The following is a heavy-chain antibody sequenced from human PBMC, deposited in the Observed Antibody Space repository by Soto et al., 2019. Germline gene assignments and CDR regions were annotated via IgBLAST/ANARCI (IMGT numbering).Heavy chain of an antibody. CDR3: GARGGGGGY. D-gene: IGHD3-16*01. CDR1: GFTVSNNY. V-gene: IGHV3-53*01. CDR2: IYSGGYT. J-gene: IGHJ4*02. Sequence: EVQLVESGGGLIQPGGSLRLSCAVSGFTVSNNYMSWVRQAPGKGLEGVSVIYSGGYTAYGDSVKGRFTISRDNSKNTLYPQRNRLGADDAAVYYWGARGGGGGYWGQGTLVTVSS.